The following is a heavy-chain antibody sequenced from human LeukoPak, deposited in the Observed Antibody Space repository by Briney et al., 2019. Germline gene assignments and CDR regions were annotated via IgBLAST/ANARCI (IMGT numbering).Heavy chain of an antibody. V-gene: IGHV3-74*01. Sequence: PGGSLRLSCAASGFTFSSYWMHWVRQAPGKGLVWVSRINSDGSSTSYADSVKGRFTISRDNAKNSLYLQMNSLRAEDTAVYYCARGSLVHYYGSGSYRIRAGFDYWGQGTLVTVSS. CDR1: GFTFSSYW. CDR2: INSDGSST. J-gene: IGHJ4*02. D-gene: IGHD3-10*01. CDR3: ARGSLVHYYGSGSYRIRAGFDY.